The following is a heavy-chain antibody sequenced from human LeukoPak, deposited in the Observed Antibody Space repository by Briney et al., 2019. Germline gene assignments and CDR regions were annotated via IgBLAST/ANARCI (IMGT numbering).Heavy chain of an antibody. V-gene: IGHV1-69*02. J-gene: IGHJ3*02. D-gene: IGHD3-3*01. CDR2: IIPILDIT. CDR1: GGTFSSYT. Sequence: SAKVSCKASGGTFSSYTISWVRQAPGQGLEWVGRIIPILDITNYAQKFQGRVTITADKSTSTAYMELSSLRSEDTAMYYCARGTGTRITIFGVVISAFDIWGQGTMVTVSS. CDR3: ARGTGTRITIFGVVISAFDI.